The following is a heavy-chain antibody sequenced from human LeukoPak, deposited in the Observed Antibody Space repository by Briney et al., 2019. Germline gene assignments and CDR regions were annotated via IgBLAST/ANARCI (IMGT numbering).Heavy chain of an antibody. V-gene: IGHV1-69*13. CDR2: IIPIFGTA. D-gene: IGHD3-16*02. J-gene: IGHJ3*02. CDR1: GGTFSSYA. CDR3: ARVLISGSTGDLSKAFDI. Sequence: SVKVSCKASGGTFSSYAISWVRQAPGQGLEWMGGIIPIFGTANYAQKFQGRVTITADESTSTAYMELSSLRSEDTAVYYCARVLISGSTGDLSKAFDIWGQGTMVTVSS.